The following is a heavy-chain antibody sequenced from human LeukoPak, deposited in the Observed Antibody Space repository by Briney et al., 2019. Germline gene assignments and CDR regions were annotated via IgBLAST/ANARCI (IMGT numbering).Heavy chain of an antibody. D-gene: IGHD3-16*01. V-gene: IGHV4-61*03. J-gene: IGHJ4*02. CDR1: GVSIRTSTYY. Sequence: SGPQSLTCNVSGVSIRTSTYYWNWIRQSPGTGLERIGCVSDTGTTKYNPSLKSRVTISEDTSKNHFSLILMSVAAADTAVYYCARGYYEPFQSWGQGTLVTVSS. CDR3: ARGYYEPFQS. CDR2: VSDTGTT.